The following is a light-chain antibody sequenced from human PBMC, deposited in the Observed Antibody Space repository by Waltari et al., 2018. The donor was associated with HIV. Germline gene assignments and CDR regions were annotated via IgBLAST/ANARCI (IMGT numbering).Light chain of an antibody. V-gene: IGLV2-11*01. CDR1: SPYVDTF. CDR2: DGN. Sequence: QSALTQPHSVSGSPGQSLTLSCPGTSPYVDTFVSWYQQHPGKAPKVIIFDGNKRPSGVPDRFSGSKSGNTASLTISGLQAEDEADYYCCSHAGNFIFVFGTGTKVTVL. J-gene: IGLJ1*01. CDR3: CSHAGNFIFV.